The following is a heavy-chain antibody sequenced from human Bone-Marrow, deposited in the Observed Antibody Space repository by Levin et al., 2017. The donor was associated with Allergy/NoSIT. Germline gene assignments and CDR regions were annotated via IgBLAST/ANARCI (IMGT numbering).Heavy chain of an antibody. J-gene: IGHJ3*02. CDR3: ATDVEKGAFDI. CDR2: IKSKTAGGTT. Sequence: GGSLRLSCAASGLTFSNIWMSWVRQAPGKGLEWVGRIKSKTAGGTTDYTASVKGRFTISRDDSKDTVYLQMDTLKTEDTAMYYCATDVEKGAFDIWGQGTTVAVSS. CDR1: GLTFSNIW. V-gene: IGHV3-15*01.